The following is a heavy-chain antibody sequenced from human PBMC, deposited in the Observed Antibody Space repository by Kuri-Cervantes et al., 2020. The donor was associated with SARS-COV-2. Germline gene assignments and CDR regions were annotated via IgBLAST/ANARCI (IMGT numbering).Heavy chain of an antibody. CDR2: INPNSGGT. Sequence: ASVKVSCKASGYTFTGYYMHWVRQAPGQGLEWMGRINPNSGGTNYAQKFQGRVTMTRDPSISTAYMELSRLRSDDTVVYYCARSPLRYFDWLSSDYAFDIWGQGTMVTVSS. J-gene: IGHJ3*02. V-gene: IGHV1-2*05. D-gene: IGHD3-9*01. CDR1: GYTFTGYY. CDR3: ARSPLRYFDWLSSDYAFDI.